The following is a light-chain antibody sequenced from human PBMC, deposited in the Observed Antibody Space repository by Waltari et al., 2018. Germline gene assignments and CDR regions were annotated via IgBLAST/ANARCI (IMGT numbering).Light chain of an antibody. Sequence: EIVLTQSPGSLSLSPGERATLSCRASQSISSGYLAWYQQKLGQAPRLLIYGSSIRATGIPDRFSGSGSGTDFTLTISRLEPEDFAVYYCQQYDSSPRTFGQGTKVEVK. CDR2: GSS. CDR3: QQYDSSPRT. CDR1: QSISSGY. V-gene: IGKV3-20*01. J-gene: IGKJ1*01.